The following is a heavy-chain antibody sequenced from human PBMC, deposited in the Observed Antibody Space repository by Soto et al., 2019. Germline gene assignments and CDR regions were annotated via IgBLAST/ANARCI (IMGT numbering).Heavy chain of an antibody. CDR1: GGSISSYY. D-gene: IGHD2-15*01. Sequence: QVQLQESGPGLVKPSETLSLTCTVSGGSISSYYWSWIRQPPGKGLEWIGYIYYSGSTNYNPSLTSRVTLSVDTSKTQFSLKLSSVTAADTAVYYCARQAVVVVAATRFGWFDPWGQGTLVTVSS. V-gene: IGHV4-59*08. J-gene: IGHJ5*02. CDR3: ARQAVVVVAATRFGWFDP. CDR2: IYYSGST.